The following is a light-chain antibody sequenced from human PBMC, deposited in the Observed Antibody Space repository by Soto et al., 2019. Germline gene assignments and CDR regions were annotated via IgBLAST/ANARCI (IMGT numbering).Light chain of an antibody. CDR2: EVS. CDR3: CSYAGSREV. J-gene: IGLJ2*01. V-gene: IGLV2-23*02. CDR1: SSDVGSYNL. Sequence: HSALTQPASVSGSPGQSITISCTGTSSDVGSYNLVSWYQQHPGKAPKLMIYEVSKRPSGVSNRFSGSKSGNTASLTISGLQAEDEADYYCCSYAGSREVFGGGTKLTVL.